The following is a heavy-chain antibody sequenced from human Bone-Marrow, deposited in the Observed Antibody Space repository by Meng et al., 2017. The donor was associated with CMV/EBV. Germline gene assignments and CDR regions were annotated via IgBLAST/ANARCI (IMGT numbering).Heavy chain of an antibody. V-gene: IGHV3-7*01. CDR1: GFTFSVYW. D-gene: IGHD4-17*01. J-gene: IGHJ4*02. CDR2: IKRDGSER. CDR3: ARDHPSSTTVTTWPAH. Sequence: GESLKISCAASGFTFSVYWMSWVRQAPGKGLEWVGNIKRDGSERYYADSVKGRFTISRDNAKNTLYLQMNSLRAEDTAVYYCARDHPSSTTVTTWPAHWGQRTLVTVSS.